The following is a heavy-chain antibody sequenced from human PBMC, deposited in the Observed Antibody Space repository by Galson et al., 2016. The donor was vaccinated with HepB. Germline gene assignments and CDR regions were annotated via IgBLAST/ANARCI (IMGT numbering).Heavy chain of an antibody. V-gene: IGHV3-21*01. CDR2: ISSSSTYI. J-gene: IGHJ4*02. Sequence: SLRLSCAASGFTFRSYAMNWVRQAPGKGLEWVSSISSSSTYIYYADSVKGRFTISRDNAKNSLYLQMNSLRAEDTAVYFCARAYQYTLDYWGQGTLITVSS. CDR3: ARAYQYTLDY. CDR1: GFTFRSYA. D-gene: IGHD1-1*01.